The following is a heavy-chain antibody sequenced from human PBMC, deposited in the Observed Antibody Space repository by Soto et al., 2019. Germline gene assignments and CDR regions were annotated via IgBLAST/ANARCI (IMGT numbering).Heavy chain of an antibody. CDR2: IIPIFGST. D-gene: IGHD5-12*01. CDR3: ATSSGLSGQYSAPPDN. CDR1: GATFMNSA. J-gene: IGHJ4*02. V-gene: IGHV1-69*06. Sequence: SVKVSCKASGATFMNSAITWVRQAPGQGPKWVGMIIPIFGSTNSAPKFRGRVTFTADTSTSTAFMELTRLKSNDTAVYYWATSSGLSGQYSAPPDNWGQGTLVTGSS.